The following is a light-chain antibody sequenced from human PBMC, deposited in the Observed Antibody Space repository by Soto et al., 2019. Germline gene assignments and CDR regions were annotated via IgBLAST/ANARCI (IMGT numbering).Light chain of an antibody. CDR2: GAS. Sequence: EFVLTQSPGTLSLSPGERATLSCRASQSVSSSYLAWYQQKPGQAPRLLIYGASSRATGIPDRFSGSGSGTDFTLTISRLEPEDFAVYYCQQYGSFPYTFGQGTKLEIK. CDR3: QQYGSFPYT. J-gene: IGKJ2*01. CDR1: QSVSSSY. V-gene: IGKV3-20*01.